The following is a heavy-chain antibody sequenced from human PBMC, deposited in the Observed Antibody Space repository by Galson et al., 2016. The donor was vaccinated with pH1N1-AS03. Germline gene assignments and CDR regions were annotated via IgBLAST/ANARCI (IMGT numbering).Heavy chain of an antibody. D-gene: IGHD4-17*01. CDR1: GFTFSNDW. V-gene: IGHV3-15*01. CDR3: TTDDYGDYRGTGAGTNAAFDM. CDR2: IKNRENGRTT. Sequence: SLRLSCAASGFTFSNDWMSWVRQAPGKGLEWVGLIKNRENGRTTDYAAPVKGRFTSSRDDSKNTLYLQMNSLKTEDTAVYYCTTDDYGDYRGTGAGTNAAFDMWGQGTMVTVSS. J-gene: IGHJ3*02.